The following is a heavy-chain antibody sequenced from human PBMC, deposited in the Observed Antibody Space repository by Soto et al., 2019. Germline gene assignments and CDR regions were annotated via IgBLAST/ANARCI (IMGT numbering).Heavy chain of an antibody. CDR2: INHSGST. D-gene: IGHD6-13*01. V-gene: IGHV4-34*01. CDR3: ARGGRIAAFSNGMDV. J-gene: IGHJ6*02. Sequence: SETLSLTCAVYGGSFSGYYWSWIRQPPGKGLEWIGEINHSGSTNYNPSLKSRVTISVDTSKNQFSLKLSSVTAADTAVYYCARGGRIAAFSNGMDVWGQGTTVTVSS. CDR1: GGSFSGYY.